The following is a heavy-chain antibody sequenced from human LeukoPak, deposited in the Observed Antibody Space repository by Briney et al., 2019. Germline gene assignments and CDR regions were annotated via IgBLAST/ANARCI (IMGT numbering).Heavy chain of an antibody. CDR2: IYYSGST. CDR1: GGPISSYY. Sequence: SETLSLTCIVSGGPISSYYWSSIRQPPGQGLECIGYIYYSGSTNYNHSLKSRVTISVDTSKNQFSLKLSSVTAADTAVYYCARLSDSDSGGYYWGFEYWGQGTLVTVSS. J-gene: IGHJ4*02. D-gene: IGHD3-22*01. CDR3: ARLSDSDSGGYYWGFEY. V-gene: IGHV4-59*08.